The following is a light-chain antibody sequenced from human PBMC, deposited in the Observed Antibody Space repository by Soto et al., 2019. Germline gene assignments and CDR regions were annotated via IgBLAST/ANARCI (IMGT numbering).Light chain of an antibody. CDR2: RAS. J-gene: IGKJ1*01. Sequence: EIVLTQSPASLSVSPGERATLSCRASQSVSTNVAWYQQKPGQAPRLLIYRASTRATGIPARFSGSGSGTEFALTIISLQSEDSAVYYCHQHNYCPPETFGQGTKVDIK. CDR3: HQHNYCPPET. V-gene: IGKV3-15*01. CDR1: QSVSTN.